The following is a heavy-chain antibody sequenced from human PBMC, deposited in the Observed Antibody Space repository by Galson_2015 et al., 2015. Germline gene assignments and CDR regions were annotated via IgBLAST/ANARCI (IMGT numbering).Heavy chain of an antibody. Sequence: SLRLSCAASGFTFSDYYMTWIRQAPGKGLEWVSYIGSSGNTIYYADSVKGRFTTSRDNANNSLYLQMNSLRAEDTAVYYCARRGCSTTSCHEYYYYMDVWGKGTTVTVSS. CDR2: IGSSGNTI. J-gene: IGHJ6*03. V-gene: IGHV3-11*01. CDR1: GFTFSDYY. CDR3: ARRGCSTTSCHEYYYYMDV. D-gene: IGHD2-2*01.